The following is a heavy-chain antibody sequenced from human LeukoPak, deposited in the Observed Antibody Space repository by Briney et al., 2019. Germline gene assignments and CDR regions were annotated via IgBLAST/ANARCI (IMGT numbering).Heavy chain of an antibody. J-gene: IGHJ3*02. Sequence: ASVKVSCKASGYTFTGYYMHWVRQATGQGLEWMGWMNPNSGNTGYAQKFQGRVAITRNTSISTAYMELSSLRSEDTAVYYCARGTSKGAFDIWGQGTMVTVSS. CDR2: MNPNSGNT. CDR1: GYTFTGYY. V-gene: IGHV1-8*03. CDR3: ARGTSKGAFDI.